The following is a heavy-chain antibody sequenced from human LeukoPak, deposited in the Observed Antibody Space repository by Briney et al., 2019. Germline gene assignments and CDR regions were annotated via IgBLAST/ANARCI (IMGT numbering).Heavy chain of an antibody. V-gene: IGHV3-7*03. D-gene: IGHD6-19*01. Sequence: GGSLRLSCAASGFSFSSYYMSWVRQAPGKGLEWVALINPDGSERYYVDSVKGRFTISRDNARNSLYLQMDSLRDDDTAMYFCTRDLAAVPGPRMDVWGQGTTVTVSS. J-gene: IGHJ6*02. CDR3: TRDLAAVPGPRMDV. CDR2: INPDGSER. CDR1: GFSFSSYY.